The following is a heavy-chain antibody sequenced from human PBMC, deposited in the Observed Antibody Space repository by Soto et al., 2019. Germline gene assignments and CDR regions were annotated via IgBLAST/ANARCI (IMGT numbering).Heavy chain of an antibody. Sequence: GGSLRLSCAASGFTFSYYGMHWVRQAPGKGLEWVAIIWYDESNKYYADSVTGRFTISRDNSNNMVYLQMSSLRAEDTAVYYCAKGGSNAAMDVWGQGTTVPVSS. J-gene: IGHJ6*02. V-gene: IGHV3-30*02. CDR2: IWYDESNK. CDR1: GFTFSYYG. CDR3: AKGGSNAAMDV. D-gene: IGHD1-26*01.